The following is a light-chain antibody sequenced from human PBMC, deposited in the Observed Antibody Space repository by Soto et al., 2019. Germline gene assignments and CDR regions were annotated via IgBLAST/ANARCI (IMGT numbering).Light chain of an antibody. Sequence: DIRVSQSLSALSASVGDRVTITCRASQTIRNYLNWYQQKPGKAPKLLIYKSSTLKSGVPSRFSGSESGTEFTLTISCLQPDDFATYYCPHYTSYSEPFGQGTKVDI. V-gene: IGKV1-5*03. CDR1: QTIRNY. CDR2: KSS. J-gene: IGKJ1*01. CDR3: PHYTSYSEP.